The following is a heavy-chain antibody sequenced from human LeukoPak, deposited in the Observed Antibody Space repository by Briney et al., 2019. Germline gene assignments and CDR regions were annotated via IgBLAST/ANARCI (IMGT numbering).Heavy chain of an antibody. CDR3: AKAADRSSSYRVRAEYFQH. J-gene: IGHJ1*01. V-gene: IGHV3-23*01. CDR1: GFTFSSYS. CDR2: ISASGGRT. D-gene: IGHD6-13*01. Sequence: GGSLRLSCAASGFTFSSYSMGWVRQAPGKGLEWVSSISASGGRTYYADSVKVRFNISRNNSKNTLYVQMNSLRAGDTAVYYCAKAADRSSSYRVRAEYFQHWGQGTLVTVSS.